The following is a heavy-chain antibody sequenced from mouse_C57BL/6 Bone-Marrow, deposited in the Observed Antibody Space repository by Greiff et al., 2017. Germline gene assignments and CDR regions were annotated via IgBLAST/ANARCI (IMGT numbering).Heavy chain of an antibody. CDR1: GYTFTSYG. J-gene: IGHJ4*01. CDR2: IYPRSGNT. CDR3: AREGVYYYGSSWAMDY. Sequence: VQLVESGAELARPGASVKLSCKASGYTFTSYGISWVKQRTGQGLEWIGEIYPRSGNTYYNEKFKGKATLTADKSSSTAYMELRSLTSEDSAVYFCAREGVYYYGSSWAMDYWGQGTSVTVSS. V-gene: IGHV1-81*01. D-gene: IGHD1-1*01.